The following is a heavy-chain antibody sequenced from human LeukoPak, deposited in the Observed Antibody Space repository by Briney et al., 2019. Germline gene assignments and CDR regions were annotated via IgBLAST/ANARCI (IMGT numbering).Heavy chain of an antibody. CDR1: GHTLTELS. J-gene: IGHJ4*02. CDR2: FDPEDGET. CDR3: ATPHRKGVIVGATYFDY. Sequence: ASVKVSCKVSGHTLTELSMHWVRQAPGKGLEWMGGFDPEDGETIYAQKFQGRVTMTEDTSTDTAYMELSSLRSEDTAVYYCATPHRKGVIVGATYFDYWGQGTLVTVSS. D-gene: IGHD1-26*01. V-gene: IGHV1-24*01.